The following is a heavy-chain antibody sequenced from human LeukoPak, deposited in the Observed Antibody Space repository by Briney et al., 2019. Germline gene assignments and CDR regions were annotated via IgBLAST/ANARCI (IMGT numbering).Heavy chain of an antibody. CDR2: IIPIFGTA. CDR1: GGTFISYA. J-gene: IGHJ4*02. D-gene: IGHD3-22*01. V-gene: IGHV1-69*13. CDR3: ARQGVVITNRYLDY. Sequence: ASVKVSCKASGGTFISYAISWVRQAPGQGLEWMGGIIPIFGTANYAQKFQGRVTITADESTSTAYMELSSLRSEDTAVYYCARQGVVITNRYLDYWGQGTLVTVSS.